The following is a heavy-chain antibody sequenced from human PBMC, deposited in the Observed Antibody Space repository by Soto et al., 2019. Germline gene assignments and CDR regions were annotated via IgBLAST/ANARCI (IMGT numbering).Heavy chain of an antibody. Sequence: ASVKVSCKASGYTFTSYDINWVRQATGQGLEWMGWMNPNSGNTGYAQKFQGRVTMTRNTSISTAYMELSSLRSEDTAVYYCARGRGLDYGDYGGYYYYMYVWGKGTTVTVSS. CDR3: ARGRGLDYGDYGGYYYYMYV. V-gene: IGHV1-8*01. J-gene: IGHJ6*03. CDR1: GYTFTSYD. D-gene: IGHD4-17*01. CDR2: MNPNSGNT.